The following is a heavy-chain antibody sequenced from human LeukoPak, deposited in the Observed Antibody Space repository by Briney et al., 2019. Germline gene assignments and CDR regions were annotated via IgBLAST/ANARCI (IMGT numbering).Heavy chain of an antibody. CDR2: IYYSGST. CDR3: ARESVYSGRYYAFDI. Sequence: ETLSLTCTVSGGSISSYYWSWIRQPPGKGLEWIGYIYYSGSTNYNPSLKSRVTISVDMSKNQFSLKLSSVTAADTAVYYCARESVYSGRYYAFDIWGQGTMVTVSS. CDR1: GGSISSYY. J-gene: IGHJ3*02. D-gene: IGHD1-26*01. V-gene: IGHV4-59*01.